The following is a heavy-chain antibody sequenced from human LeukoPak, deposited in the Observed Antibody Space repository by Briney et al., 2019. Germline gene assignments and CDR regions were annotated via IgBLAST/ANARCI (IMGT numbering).Heavy chain of an antibody. Sequence: PGGSLRLSCAASGFTFSTYTMNWVRQAPGKGLEWVSSIGSSSSYIYYADSVKGRFTISRHNAKNSLYLQMNSLRAEDTAVYYCARRRVPAAIAEMDVWGKGTTVTISS. V-gene: IGHV3-21*01. CDR3: ARRRVPAAIAEMDV. CDR2: IGSSSSYI. D-gene: IGHD2-2*02. CDR1: GFTFSTYT. J-gene: IGHJ6*04.